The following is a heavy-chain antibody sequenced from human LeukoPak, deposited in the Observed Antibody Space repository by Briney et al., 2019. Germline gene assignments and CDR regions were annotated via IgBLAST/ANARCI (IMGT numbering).Heavy chain of an antibody. D-gene: IGHD3-3*01. Sequence: PGGSLRLSCAASGFTFSSYWMSWVRQAPGKGLEWVAFIRYDGSNKYYADSVKGRFTISRDNSKNTLYLQMNSLRAEDTAVYYCAKELLRFLEWSPPLGYWGQGTLVTVSS. J-gene: IGHJ4*02. CDR3: AKELLRFLEWSPPLGY. V-gene: IGHV3-30*02. CDR1: GFTFSSYW. CDR2: IRYDGSNK.